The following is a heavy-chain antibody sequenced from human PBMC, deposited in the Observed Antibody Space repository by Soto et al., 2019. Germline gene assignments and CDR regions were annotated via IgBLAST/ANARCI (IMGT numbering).Heavy chain of an antibody. D-gene: IGHD3-10*01. J-gene: IGHJ5*02. V-gene: IGHV3-30*03. CDR1: GFTFSSYG. CDR3: LPRFRETFSPFDP. CDR2: ISYDGSNK. Sequence: QVQLVESGGGVVQPGRSLRLSCAASGFTFSSYGMHWVRQAPGKGLEWVAVISYDGSNKYYADSVKSRFTISRDNSKNTLYLQMYSLRAEDAAFIYCLPRFRETFSPFDPWGQGTLATVSS.